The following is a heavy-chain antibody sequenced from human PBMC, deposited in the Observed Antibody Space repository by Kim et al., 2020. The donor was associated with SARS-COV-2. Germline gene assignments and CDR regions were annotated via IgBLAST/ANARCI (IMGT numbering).Heavy chain of an antibody. J-gene: IGHJ6*03. V-gene: IGHV3-23*01. CDR3: AKDTTIFGVVIIPSDYMDV. D-gene: IGHD3-3*01. Sequence: KGRFTISRDNSKNTLYLQMNSLRAEDTAVYYWAKDTTIFGVVIIPSDYMDVWGKGTTVTVSS.